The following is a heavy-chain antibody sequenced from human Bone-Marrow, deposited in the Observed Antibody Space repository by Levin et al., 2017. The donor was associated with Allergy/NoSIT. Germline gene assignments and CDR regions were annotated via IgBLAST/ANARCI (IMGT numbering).Heavy chain of an antibody. J-gene: IGHJ4*02. CDR1: GFTFSSYA. D-gene: IGHD3-10*01. CDR3: AKLRGHPTDKYYFDY. CDR2: ISNSVVAT. V-gene: IGHV3-23*01. Sequence: SGGSLRLSCAASGFTFSSYAMSWVRQAPGKGLEWVSTISNSVVATYNADSVEGRFTISRDNSKNTLYLQMNSLRAEDTAVYYCAKLRGHPTDKYYFDYWGQGTLVTVSS.